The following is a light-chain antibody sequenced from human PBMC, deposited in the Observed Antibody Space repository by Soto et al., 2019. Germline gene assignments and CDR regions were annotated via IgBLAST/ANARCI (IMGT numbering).Light chain of an antibody. Sequence: QSALTQPASVSGSPGQSITISCTGTSSDVGGYNYVSWYQQHPGKSPKLMIYEVSNRPSGVSNRFSGSKSGYTASLTISGLPAEDEADYCCSSYTSSSTRVFVVGTKLTVL. CDR3: SSYTSSSTRV. CDR2: EVS. V-gene: IGLV2-14*01. CDR1: SSDVGGYNY. J-gene: IGLJ3*02.